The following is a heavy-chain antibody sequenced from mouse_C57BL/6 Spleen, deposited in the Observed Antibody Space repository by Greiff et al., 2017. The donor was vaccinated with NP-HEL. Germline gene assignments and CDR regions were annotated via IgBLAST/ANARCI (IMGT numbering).Heavy chain of an antibody. J-gene: IGHJ2*01. D-gene: IGHD1-1*01. Sequence: EVKVEESGGGLVKPGGSLKLSCAASGFTFSSYAMSWVRQTPEKRLEWVATISDGGSYTYYPDNVKGRFTISRDNAKNNLYLQMSHLKSEDTAMYYCARDQITTVVPYYFDYWGQGTTLTVSS. V-gene: IGHV5-4*01. CDR2: ISDGGSYT. CDR1: GFTFSSYA. CDR3: ARDQITTVVPYYFDY.